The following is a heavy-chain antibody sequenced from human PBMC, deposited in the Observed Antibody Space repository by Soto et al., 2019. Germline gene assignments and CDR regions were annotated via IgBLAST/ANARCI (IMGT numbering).Heavy chain of an antibody. V-gene: IGHV3-23*01. CDR2: ISGSADST. CDR1: GFTFSSFA. J-gene: IGHJ6*02. CDR3: AKGGGPKIYVISVYGMDV. D-gene: IGHD3-10*02. Sequence: EVQLLESGGGLVQPGGSLRLSCAASGFTFSSFALNWVRQAPGKGLEWVSIISGSADSTFYADSVKGRFTISRDNSKNLLYLKINGRRAEDTAVYYCAKGGGPKIYVISVYGMDVWAQGTTVTVSS.